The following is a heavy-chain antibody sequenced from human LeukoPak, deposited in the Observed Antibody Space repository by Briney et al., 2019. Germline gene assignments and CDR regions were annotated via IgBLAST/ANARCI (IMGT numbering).Heavy chain of an antibody. J-gene: IGHJ6*02. Sequence: SQTLSLTCAVSGSSISSGGYPWSWIRQPPGKGLEWIGYIYHSGSTYYNPSLKSRVTISVDRSKNQFSLKLSSVTAADTAVYYCARAYYDILTGYSGRYGLDVWGQGTTVTASS. CDR1: GSSISSGGYP. V-gene: IGHV4-30-2*01. CDR3: ARAYYDILTGYSGRYGLDV. D-gene: IGHD3-9*01. CDR2: IYHSGST.